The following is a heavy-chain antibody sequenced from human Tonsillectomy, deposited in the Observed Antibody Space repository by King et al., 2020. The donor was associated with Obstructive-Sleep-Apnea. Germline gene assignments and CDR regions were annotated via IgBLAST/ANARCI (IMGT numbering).Heavy chain of an antibody. J-gene: IGHJ4*02. CDR1: GGSFSGYF. Sequence: VQLQQWGAGLLKPSETLSLTCGVYGGSFSGYFWSWVRQPPGKGLQWIGEITPSGSTNYNPSLKSRVAISIDTSRNQFSLNLNSVTAADTAVYFCATTRGWRDYWGPGTLVPVPS. CDR3: ATTRGWRDY. D-gene: IGHD1-26*01. V-gene: IGHV4-34*01. CDR2: ITPSGST.